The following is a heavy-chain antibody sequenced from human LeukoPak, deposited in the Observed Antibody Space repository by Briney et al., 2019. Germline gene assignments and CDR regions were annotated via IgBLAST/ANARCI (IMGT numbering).Heavy chain of an antibody. CDR3: VSPRPYGSGSYYNRRSPDAFDI. D-gene: IGHD3-10*01. CDR1: GGSISSSSYY. CDR2: IYYSGST. J-gene: IGHJ3*02. V-gene: IGHV4-39*07. Sequence: LETLSLTCTVSGGSISSSSYYWGWIRQPPGKGLEWIGSIYYSGSTYYNPSLKSRVTISVDTSKNQFSLKLSSVTAADTAVYYCVSPRPYGSGSYYNRRSPDAFDIWGQGTMVTVSS.